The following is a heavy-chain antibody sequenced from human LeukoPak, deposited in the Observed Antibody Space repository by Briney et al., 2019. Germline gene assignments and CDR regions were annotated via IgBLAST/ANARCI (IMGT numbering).Heavy chain of an antibody. V-gene: IGHV4-39*01. CDR3: ARHGVYTIPFDP. CDR1: GGSLSSSSYY. J-gene: IGHJ5*02. Sequence: SETLSLTCTVSGGSLSSSSYYWGWIRQPPGTGLEWIGSIYYSGSTYYNPSLKSRVTISVDTSKNQFSLKLSSVTAADTAVYHCARHGVYTIPFDPWGQGTLVTVSS. CDR2: IYYSGST. D-gene: IGHD3-3*01.